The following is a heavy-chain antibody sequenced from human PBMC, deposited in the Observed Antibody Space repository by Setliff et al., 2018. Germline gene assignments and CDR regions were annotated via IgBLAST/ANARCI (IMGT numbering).Heavy chain of an antibody. J-gene: IGHJ5*02. CDR1: GGTFDNFA. CDR3: ARDWRHSGMNWANYFDP. Sequence: ASVKVSCKASGGTFDNFAITWVRQAPGQGLEWMGRIFPKFGTANYAQKFQDRVAITADESTSTGYMEINGLTSEDTAVYYCARDWRHSGMNWANYFDPWGQGTVVTVSS. D-gene: IGHD3-10*01. V-gene: IGHV1-69*13. CDR2: IFPKFGTA.